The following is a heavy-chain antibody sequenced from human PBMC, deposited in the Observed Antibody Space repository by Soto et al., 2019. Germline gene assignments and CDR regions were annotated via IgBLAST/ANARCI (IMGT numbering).Heavy chain of an antibody. D-gene: IGHD6-6*01. J-gene: IGHJ3*02. CDR3: ARDGDVTSTRPRGALYI. Sequence: VQLVQSGAEVKKPGSSVKVSCKASGGTFSSYTFSWVRQAPGQGLEWMGGIVPLFGTTNDAKIFQGRVTISADESTSTVYMELSSLRSEDSAMYYCARDGDVTSTRPRGALYIWGQGTVITVSS. V-gene: IGHV1-69*01. CDR2: IVPLFGTT. CDR1: GGTFSSYT.